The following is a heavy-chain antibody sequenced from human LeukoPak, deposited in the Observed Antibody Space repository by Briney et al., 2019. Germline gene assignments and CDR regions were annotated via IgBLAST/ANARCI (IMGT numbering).Heavy chain of an antibody. CDR2: ISYDGSNK. J-gene: IGHJ6*02. Sequence: GRSLRLSCAASGFTFSSYGMHWVRPAPGKGLEWVAVISYDGSNKYYADSVKGRFTISRDNSKNTLYLQMNSLRAEDTAVYHCAKEFRYGMDVWGQGTTVTVSS. V-gene: IGHV3-30*18. CDR3: AKEFRYGMDV. CDR1: GFTFSSYG.